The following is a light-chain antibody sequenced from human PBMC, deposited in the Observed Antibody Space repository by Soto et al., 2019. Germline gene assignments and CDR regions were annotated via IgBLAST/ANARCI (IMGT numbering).Light chain of an antibody. Sequence: DIVMTKSPDSLAVSLGERATINCKSSQSFLHRSYDKYYLAWYQQQTGQLPKLLIYWASTRAAVVPDRFSGSGSGTDFTLTISSLQAEDVAVYYWQQYHSTPPTFGGGTKVEIK. CDR2: WAS. CDR1: QSFLHRSYDKYY. V-gene: IGKV4-1*01. CDR3: QQYHSTPPT. J-gene: IGKJ4*01.